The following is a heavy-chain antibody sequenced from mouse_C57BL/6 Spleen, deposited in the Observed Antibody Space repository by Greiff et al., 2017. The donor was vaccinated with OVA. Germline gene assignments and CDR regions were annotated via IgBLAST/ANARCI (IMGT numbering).Heavy chain of an antibody. Sequence: EVMLVESGGGLVQPGGSLKLSCAASGFTFSDYYMYWVRQTPEKRLEWVAYISNGGGSTYYPDTVKGRFTISRDNAKNTLYLQMSRLKSEDTAMYYCARREKNHYFDYWGQGTTLTVSS. CDR2: ISNGGGST. V-gene: IGHV5-12*01. CDR3: ARREKNHYFDY. CDR1: GFTFSDYY. J-gene: IGHJ2*01.